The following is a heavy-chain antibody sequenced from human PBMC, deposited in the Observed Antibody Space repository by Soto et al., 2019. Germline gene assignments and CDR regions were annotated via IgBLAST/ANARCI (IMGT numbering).Heavy chain of an antibody. CDR1: GFTFSSYA. CDR2: ISGSGGST. CDR3: AKEPAAIPRGAFDI. V-gene: IGHV3-23*01. J-gene: IGHJ3*02. D-gene: IGHD2-2*01. Sequence: EVQLLESGGGLVKPGGSLRLSCAASGFTFSSYAMSWVRQAPGKGLEWVSAISGSGGSTDYAESVKGRFTISRDNSKNRVYLQMNSLRGEATAVYYCAKEPAAIPRGAFDIWGQGTLVTVSS.